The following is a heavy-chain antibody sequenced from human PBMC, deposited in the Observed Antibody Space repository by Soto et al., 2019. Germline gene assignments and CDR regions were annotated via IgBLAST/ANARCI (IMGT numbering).Heavy chain of an antibody. CDR2: ISASGGLK. V-gene: IGHV3-23*01. Sequence: EVQLSESGGDLRQPGGSLRLSCAASGFTFTNYAMTWVRQTPGKGLEWVSGISASGGLKYYADSVQGRFTVSRDNSKNILYLKMDNLRDEDTALYYCAREVGAPSGCIDPWGQGTQVTVSS. CDR3: AREVGAPSGCIDP. D-gene: IGHD1-26*01. J-gene: IGHJ5*02. CDR1: GFTFTNYA.